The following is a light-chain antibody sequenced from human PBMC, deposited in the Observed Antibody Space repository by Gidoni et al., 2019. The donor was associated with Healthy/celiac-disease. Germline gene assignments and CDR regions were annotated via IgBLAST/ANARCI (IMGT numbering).Light chain of an antibody. J-gene: IGKJ4*01. Sequence: DVQMTKSPSSLSASVGDRVTITCQASQDISNYLNWYQQKPGKAPKLLIYDASNLETGVPSRFSGSGSGTDFTFPISSLQPEDIATYYFQQYDNLPATFGGGTQVEIK. V-gene: IGKV1-33*01. CDR2: DAS. CDR1: QDISNY. CDR3: QQYDNLPAT.